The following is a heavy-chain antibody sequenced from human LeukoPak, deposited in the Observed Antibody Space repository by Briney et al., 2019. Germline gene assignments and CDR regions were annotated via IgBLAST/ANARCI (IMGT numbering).Heavy chain of an antibody. Sequence: GGSLRLSCAASGFTFDDYGMSWVRQAPGKGLEWVANIKEDGSEKNYVDSVKGRFTISRENAKNLVYLQMNSLRVEDTAVYYCARDKLVGASRFEYWGQGTQVTVSS. J-gene: IGHJ4*02. V-gene: IGHV3-7*01. D-gene: IGHD1-26*01. CDR1: GFTFDDYG. CDR2: IKEDGSEK. CDR3: ARDKLVGASRFEY.